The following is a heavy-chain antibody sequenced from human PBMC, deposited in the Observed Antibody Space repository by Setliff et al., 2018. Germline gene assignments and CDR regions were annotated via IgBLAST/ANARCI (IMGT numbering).Heavy chain of an antibody. Sequence: PSETLSLTCTVSGGSISSSSYYWGWIRQPPGKGLEWIGSIYYSGSTYYNPSLKSRVTISVDTSKNQFSLKLSSVTAEDTAVYYCTSSRDYNFWSGYYSPLDYWGQGTLVTVSS. D-gene: IGHD3-3*01. CDR1: GGSISSSSYY. CDR3: TSSRDYNFWSGYYSPLDY. J-gene: IGHJ4*02. V-gene: IGHV4-39*07. CDR2: IYYSGST.